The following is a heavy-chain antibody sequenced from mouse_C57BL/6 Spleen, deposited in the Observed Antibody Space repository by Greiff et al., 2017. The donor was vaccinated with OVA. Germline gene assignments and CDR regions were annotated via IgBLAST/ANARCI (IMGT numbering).Heavy chain of an antibody. V-gene: IGHV1-26*01. CDR2: INPNNGGT. Sequence: VQLQQSGPELVKPGASVKISCKASGYTFTDYYMNWVKQSHGKSLEWIGDINPNNGGTSYNQKFKGKATLTVDKSSSTAYMELRSLTSEDSAVYYCASSYGNYWGQGTTLTVSS. D-gene: IGHD2-1*01. CDR1: GYTFTDYY. J-gene: IGHJ2*01. CDR3: ASSYGNY.